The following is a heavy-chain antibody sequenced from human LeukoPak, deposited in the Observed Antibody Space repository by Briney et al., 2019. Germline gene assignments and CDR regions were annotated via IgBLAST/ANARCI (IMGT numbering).Heavy chain of an antibody. J-gene: IGHJ4*02. CDR2: IRGDTST. CDR3: ARRRGGYGDGDFDY. Sequence: PGGSLRLSCAASGFTASSTSIIWVRQAPGKGLECVSYIRGDTSTEYAEYVRGRFTISRDDAKNTVYLQMNSLRVEDTSVYYCARRRGGYGDGDFDYWGRGTLVTVSS. D-gene: IGHD4-17*01. CDR1: GFTASSTS. V-gene: IGHV3-66*04.